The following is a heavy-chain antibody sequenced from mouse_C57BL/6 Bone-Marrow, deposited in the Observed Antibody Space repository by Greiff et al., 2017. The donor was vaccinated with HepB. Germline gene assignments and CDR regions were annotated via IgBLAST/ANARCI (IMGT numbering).Heavy chain of an antibody. CDR2: ISGGGGNT. Sequence: EVKVVESGGGLVKPGGSLKLSCAASGFTFSSYTMSWVRQTPEKRLEWVATISGGGGNTYYPDSVKGRFTISRDNAKNTLYLQMSSLRSEDTALYYCARQAYGNQGYFDYWGQGTTLTVSS. D-gene: IGHD2-1*01. CDR3: ARQAYGNQGYFDY. J-gene: IGHJ2*01. CDR1: GFTFSSYT. V-gene: IGHV5-9*01.